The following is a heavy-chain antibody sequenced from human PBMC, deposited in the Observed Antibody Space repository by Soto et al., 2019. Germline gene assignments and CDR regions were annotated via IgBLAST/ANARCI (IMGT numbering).Heavy chain of an antibody. Sequence: PSETLSLTCTVSGGSISSGDYYWSWIRQPPGKGLEWIGYIYYSGSTYYNPSLKSRVTISVDTSKNQFSLKLSSVTAADTAVYYCAVVPTGYNWFDPWGQGTLVTVSS. D-gene: IGHD2-15*01. V-gene: IGHV4-30-4*01. CDR1: GGSISSGDYY. CDR3: AVVPTGYNWFDP. CDR2: IYYSGST. J-gene: IGHJ5*02.